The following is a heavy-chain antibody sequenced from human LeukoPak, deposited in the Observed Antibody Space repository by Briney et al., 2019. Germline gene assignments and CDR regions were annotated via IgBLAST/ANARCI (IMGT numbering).Heavy chain of an antibody. CDR2: IYYSGST. CDR1: GDTISSSSYY. Sequence: PSDTLSLTCTVSGDTISSSSYYWGWIRQPPGKGLKWIGSIYYSGSTYYNPSLKSRVTISVDTSKNQFSLKLSSVTAADTAVYYCARDQLLVGATGFMYYYYYMDVWGKGTTVTISS. CDR3: ARDQLLVGATGFMYYYYYMDV. D-gene: IGHD1-26*01. V-gene: IGHV4-39*02. J-gene: IGHJ6*03.